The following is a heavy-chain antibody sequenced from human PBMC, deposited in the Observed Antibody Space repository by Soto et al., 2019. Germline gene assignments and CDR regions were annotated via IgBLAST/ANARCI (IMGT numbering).Heavy chain of an antibody. V-gene: IGHV1-3*01. J-gene: IGHJ4*02. D-gene: IGHD2-2*01. CDR2: INGGNGDT. Sequence: GASVKVSCKASGGTFSSYAISWVRQAPGQGLEWMGGINGGNGDTKYSQKFQGRVTISRDTSASTAYMELTSLGSEDTATYHCARGYCSSTSCQYYFDFWGPGTLVTVSS. CDR1: GGTFSSYA. CDR3: ARGYCSSTSCQYYFDF.